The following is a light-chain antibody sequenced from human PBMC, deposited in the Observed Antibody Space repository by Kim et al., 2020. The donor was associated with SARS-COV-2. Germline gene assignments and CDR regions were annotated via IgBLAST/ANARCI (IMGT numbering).Light chain of an antibody. J-gene: IGLJ1*01. CDR1: RSTIGSSF. CDR2: DNK. Sequence: GRKVIISFSGRRSTIGSSFVSRYQQLSGTAPKLLIFDNKKRPSGIPDRFSASKSGTSATLAITGLQTGDEGDYYCGTWNSRTSGEVFGTGTKVTVL. V-gene: IGLV1-51*01. CDR3: GTWNSRTSGEV.